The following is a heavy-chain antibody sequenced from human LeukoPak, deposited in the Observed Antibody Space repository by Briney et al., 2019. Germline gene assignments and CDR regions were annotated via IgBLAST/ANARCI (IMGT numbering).Heavy chain of an antibody. V-gene: IGHV4-4*02. D-gene: IGHD4-17*01. J-gene: IGHJ4*02. CDR2: IYHSGST. Sequence: SETLSLTCAVSGGSISSSNWWSWVRQPPGEGLEWIGEIYHSGSTNYNPSLKSRVTISVDKSKNQFSLNLSSVTAADTAVYYCAGYATTVTTNDYWGQGTLVTVSS. CDR1: GGSISSSNW. CDR3: AGYATTVTTNDY.